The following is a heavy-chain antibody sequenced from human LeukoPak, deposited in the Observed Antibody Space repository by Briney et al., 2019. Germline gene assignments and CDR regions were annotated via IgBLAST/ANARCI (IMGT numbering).Heavy chain of an antibody. CDR1: GYSISSGYY. V-gene: IGHV4-38-2*02. Sequence: SETLSLTCTVSGYSISSGYYWGWIRQPPGKGLEWIGSIYHSGSTYYNPSLKSRVTISVDTSKNQFSLKLSSVTAADTAVYYCASPGYCSSTSCLYYWGQGTLVTVSS. CDR3: ASPGYCSSTSCLYY. D-gene: IGHD2-2*01. J-gene: IGHJ4*02. CDR2: IYHSGST.